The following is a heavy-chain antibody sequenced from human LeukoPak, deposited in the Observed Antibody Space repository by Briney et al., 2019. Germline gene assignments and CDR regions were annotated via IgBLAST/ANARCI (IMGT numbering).Heavy chain of an antibody. CDR2: KRYDGSNQ. V-gene: IGHV3-30*02. J-gene: IGHJ4*02. CDR1: GFTFSSYG. D-gene: IGHD6-19*01. CDR3: AKDMGYNTGWTRFDY. Sequence: GGSLRLSCAASGFTFSSYGMHSVRQAPGKGLEWVAFKRYDGSNQYYADSVKGRFTISRDSSKNTLYLQMNSLRGDDTAVYYCAKDMGYNTGWTRFDYWGQGTLVTVSS.